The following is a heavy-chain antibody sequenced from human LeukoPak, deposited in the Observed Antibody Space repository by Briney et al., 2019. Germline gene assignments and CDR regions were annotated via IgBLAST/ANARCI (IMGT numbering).Heavy chain of an antibody. CDR3: ARGRYYLDS. Sequence: PSQTLSLTCAVSGGSISSGGYSWSWIRQPPGKGLEWIGYIYHSGSTYYNPSLKSRVTISVGRSKNQFSLKLSSVTAADTAVYYCARGRYYLDSWGQGTLVTVSS. CDR1: GGSISSGGYS. D-gene: IGHD4-17*01. J-gene: IGHJ4*02. CDR2: IYHSGST. V-gene: IGHV4-30-2*01.